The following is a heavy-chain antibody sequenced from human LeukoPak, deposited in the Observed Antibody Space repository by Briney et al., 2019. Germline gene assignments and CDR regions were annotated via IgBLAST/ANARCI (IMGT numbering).Heavy chain of an antibody. Sequence: GASVKVSCKSSGYTFINYHINWVRQATGQGLEWIGWINPNNGDSGYAQNFQGRVTITRDTSISTAYMELGSLTSEDTAAYFCARTTSFTASGYDSWGQGTLVTVSS. V-gene: IGHV1-8*03. CDR2: INPNNGDS. CDR1: GYTFINYH. D-gene: IGHD6-25*01. CDR3: ARTTSFTASGYDS. J-gene: IGHJ4*02.